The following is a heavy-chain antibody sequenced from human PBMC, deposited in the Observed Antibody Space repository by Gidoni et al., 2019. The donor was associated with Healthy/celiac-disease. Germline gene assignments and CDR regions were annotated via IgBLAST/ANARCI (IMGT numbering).Heavy chain of an antibody. CDR3: AADRITYRGYYDSSGLGY. J-gene: IGHJ4*02. CDR2: IVVGSGNT. V-gene: IGHV1-58*01. D-gene: IGHD3-22*01. CDR1: GFTFTSSA. Sequence: QMQLVQSGPEVKKPGTSVKVSCQASGFTFTSSAVQWVRQARGQRLEWIGWIVVGSGNTNYAQKFQERVTITRDMSTSTAYMELSSLRSEDTAVYYCAADRITYRGYYDSSGLGYWGQGTLVTVSS.